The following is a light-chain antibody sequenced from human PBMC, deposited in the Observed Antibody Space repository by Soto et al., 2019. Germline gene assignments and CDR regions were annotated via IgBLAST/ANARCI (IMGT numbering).Light chain of an antibody. CDR2: GAS. CDR3: HHCGGSQP. Sequence: EIVLTQSPGTLSLSPGERATLSCRASQSISSSNLVWYQQKPGQAPRLLIYGASSRANGIPDRFSGSGSGTDFTLTISSLEPEDFAVYFCHHCGGSQPFGQGTKVETK. CDR1: QSISSSN. J-gene: IGKJ1*01. V-gene: IGKV3-20*01.